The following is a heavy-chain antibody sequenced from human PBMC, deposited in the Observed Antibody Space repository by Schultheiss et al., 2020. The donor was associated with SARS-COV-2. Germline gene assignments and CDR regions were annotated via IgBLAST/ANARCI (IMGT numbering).Heavy chain of an antibody. D-gene: IGHD3-3*01. V-gene: IGHV3-66*01. CDR2: IYSGGST. J-gene: IGHJ4*02. CDR3: ARDAVELRFSHFDY. CDR1: GFTVSSNY. Sequence: GGSLRLSCAASGFTVSSNYMSWVRQAPGKGLEWVSVIYSGGSTYYADSVKGRFTISRDNSKNTLYLQMGSLRAEDTAVYYCARDAVELRFSHFDYWGQGTLVTVSS.